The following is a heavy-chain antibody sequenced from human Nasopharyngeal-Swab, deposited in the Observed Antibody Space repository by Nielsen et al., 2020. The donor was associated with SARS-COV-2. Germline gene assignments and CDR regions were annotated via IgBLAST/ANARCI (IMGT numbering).Heavy chain of an antibody. J-gene: IGHJ5*02. CDR3: ARDREELRYFDWLPSNWFDP. CDR2: ISSSSSYI. D-gene: IGHD3-9*01. V-gene: IGHV3-21*01. Sequence: GESLKISCAASGFTFRSYAMSWVRQAPGKGLEWVSSISSSSSYIYYADSVKGRFTISRDNAKNSLYLQMNSLRAEDTAVYYCARDREELRYFDWLPSNWFDPWGQGTLVTVSS. CDR1: GFTFRSYA.